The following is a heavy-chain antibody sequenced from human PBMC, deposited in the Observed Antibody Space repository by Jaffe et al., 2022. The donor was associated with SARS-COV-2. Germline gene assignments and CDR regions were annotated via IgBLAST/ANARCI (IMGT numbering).Heavy chain of an antibody. Sequence: QVQLQESGPGLVKPSQTLSLTCTVSGGSISSGSYYWSWIRQPAGKGLEWIGRIYTSGSTNYNPSLKSRVTISVDTSKNQFSLKLSSVTAADTAVYYCAREAILVDAFDIWGQGTMVTVSS. CDR1: GGSISSGSYY. CDR2: IYTSGST. J-gene: IGHJ3*02. CDR3: AREAILVDAFDI. D-gene: IGHD3-3*01. V-gene: IGHV4-61*02.